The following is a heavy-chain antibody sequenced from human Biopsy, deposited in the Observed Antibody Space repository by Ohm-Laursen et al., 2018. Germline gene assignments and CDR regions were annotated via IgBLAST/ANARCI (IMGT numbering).Heavy chain of an antibody. Sequence: GTLSLTCTVSGDSVTKYYWSWIRQPPGKGLEWIGHIYYSVMTNYNPSLQSRVSISVDTSRNQVSLTLSSVTAADTAIYHCARDRGYYSDRTVPGYFDLWGRGTLVTVSS. CDR2: IYYSVMT. D-gene: IGHD3-22*01. CDR3: ARDRGYYSDRTVPGYFDL. J-gene: IGHJ2*01. V-gene: IGHV4-59*02. CDR1: GDSVTKYY.